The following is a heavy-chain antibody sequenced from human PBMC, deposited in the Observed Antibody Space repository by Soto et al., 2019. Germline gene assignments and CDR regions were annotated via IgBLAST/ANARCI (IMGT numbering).Heavy chain of an antibody. CDR1: VGTFSSYL. V-gene: IGHV1-69*13. Sequence: SVKGSRKASVGTFSSYLISRLRLAPGQGLEWMGGIIPIFGTANYAQKFQGRVTITADESTSTAYMELSSLRSEDTAVYYCAGKGSSSYYYYYYGMDVWGQGTTVTVSS. CDR3: AGKGSSSYYYYYYGMDV. D-gene: IGHD6-6*01. J-gene: IGHJ6*02. CDR2: IIPIFGTA.